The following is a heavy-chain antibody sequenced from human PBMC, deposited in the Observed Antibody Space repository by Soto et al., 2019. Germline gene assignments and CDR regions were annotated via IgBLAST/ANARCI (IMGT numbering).Heavy chain of an antibody. CDR3: ARGFTYYDSSGELDY. CDR2: ISAYNGNT. Sequence: ASVKVSCKASGYTFTSYGISWVRQAPGQGLEWMGWISAYNGNTNYAQKLQGRVTMTTDTSTSTAYMELSSLRSEDTAVYYCARGFTYYDSSGELDYWGQGTLVTVSS. CDR1: GYTFTSYG. V-gene: IGHV1-18*01. D-gene: IGHD3-22*01. J-gene: IGHJ4*02.